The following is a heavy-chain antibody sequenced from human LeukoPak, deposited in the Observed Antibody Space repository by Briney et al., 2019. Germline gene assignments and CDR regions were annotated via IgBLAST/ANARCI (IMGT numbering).Heavy chain of an antibody. CDR3: ARALSYDSSGYPNWFDP. D-gene: IGHD3-22*01. V-gene: IGHV1-8*01. CDR2: MNPNSGNT. J-gene: IGHJ5*02. Sequence: ASVKVSCKASGYTFTSYDINWVRQATGQGLEWMGWMNPNSGNTGHAQKFQGRVTMTRNTSISTAYMELSSLRSEDTAVYYCARALSYDSSGYPNWFDPWGQGTLVTVSS. CDR1: GYTFTSYD.